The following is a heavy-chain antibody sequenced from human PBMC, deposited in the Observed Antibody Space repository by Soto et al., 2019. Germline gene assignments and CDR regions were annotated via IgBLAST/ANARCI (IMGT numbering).Heavy chain of an antibody. CDR2: IYYSGTT. Sequence: QLQLQESGPGLVKPSETLSLTCAVSGGSVTSSIYYWGWIRQPPGKGLEWFGSIYYSGTTYYIPSLKSLVTITVDTSKNQFSLKLRSVTAADTAVYYCASLFSSSGHNWFDPWGQGTLVTVSS. CDR3: ASLFSSSGHNWFDP. CDR1: GGSVTSSIYY. V-gene: IGHV4-39*01. D-gene: IGHD6-6*01. J-gene: IGHJ5*02.